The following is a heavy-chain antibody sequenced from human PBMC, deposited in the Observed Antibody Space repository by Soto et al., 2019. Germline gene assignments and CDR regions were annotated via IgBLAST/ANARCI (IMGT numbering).Heavy chain of an antibody. V-gene: IGHV5-10-1*01. CDR2: IDPSDSYT. Sequence: PGESLKISCKGSGYSFTSYWISWLRQMPGKGLEWMGRIDPSDSYTNYSPSFQGHVTISADKSISTAYLQWSSLKASDTAMYYCARSSSGYSAQDAFDIWGQGTMVTVS. CDR1: GYSFTSYW. CDR3: ARSSSGYSAQDAFDI. J-gene: IGHJ3*02. D-gene: IGHD3-22*01.